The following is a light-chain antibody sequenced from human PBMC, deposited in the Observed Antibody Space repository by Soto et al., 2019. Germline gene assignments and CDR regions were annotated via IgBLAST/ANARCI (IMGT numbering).Light chain of an antibody. V-gene: IGLV2-14*03. CDR2: DVN. Sequence: QSVLTQPASVSGSPGQSITISCTGTSSDIGAFTFVSWYQQHPGKVPKLMIFDVNRRPSGVSDRFSGSKSGNTASLTISGLQAEDEGDYYCSSYTSSSTHVFGRGTKLTGL. CDR1: SSDIGAFTF. CDR3: SSYTSSSTHV. J-gene: IGLJ1*01.